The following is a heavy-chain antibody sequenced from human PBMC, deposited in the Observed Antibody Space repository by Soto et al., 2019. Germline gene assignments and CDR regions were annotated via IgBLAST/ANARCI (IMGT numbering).Heavy chain of an antibody. CDR1: GFTFSSYA. CDR3: AKGGPIAIFGVFIGRTPKYNWFDS. J-gene: IGHJ5*01. Sequence: EAQLLESGGSLEQPGGSLRLSCAASGFTFSSYAMSWVRQAPGKGLEWVSSISGSGGNTHYADSVEGRFTISRDNSNNTLYLQMKSLRAEDTAVYYCAKGGPIAIFGVFIGRTPKYNWFDSWGQGTLVTVSS. D-gene: IGHD3-3*01. V-gene: IGHV3-23*01. CDR2: ISGSGGNT.